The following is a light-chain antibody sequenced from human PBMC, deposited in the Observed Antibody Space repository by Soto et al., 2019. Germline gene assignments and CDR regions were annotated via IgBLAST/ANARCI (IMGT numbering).Light chain of an antibody. V-gene: IGKV1-9*01. CDR2: ATS. CDR3: QQYSNLIT. J-gene: IGKJ5*01. Sequence: DIQLTQSPSFLSASVGDRVTIACRASQGINNYLTWYQQKPGEAPKLLIYATSTLQSGVPSRFSGSGSGTDFTLTISSLQPEDFATYYCQQYSNLITFGQGTRLENK. CDR1: QGINNY.